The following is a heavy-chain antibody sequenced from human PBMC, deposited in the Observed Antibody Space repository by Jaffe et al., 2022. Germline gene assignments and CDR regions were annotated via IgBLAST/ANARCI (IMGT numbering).Heavy chain of an antibody. CDR3: TSRPPVGYCSSTSCYSLDY. Sequence: EVQLVESGGGLVQPGGSLKLSCAASGFTFSGSAMHWVRQASGKGLEWVGRIRSKANSYATAYAASVKGRFTISRDDSKNTAYLQMNSLKTEDTAVYYCTSRPPVGYCSSTSCYSLDYWGQGTLVTVSS. V-gene: IGHV3-73*02. CDR2: IRSKANSYAT. CDR1: GFTFSGSA. D-gene: IGHD2-2*02. J-gene: IGHJ4*02.